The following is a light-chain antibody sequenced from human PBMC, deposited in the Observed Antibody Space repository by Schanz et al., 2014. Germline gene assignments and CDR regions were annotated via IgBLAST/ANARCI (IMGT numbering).Light chain of an antibody. J-gene: IGLJ3*02. V-gene: IGLV2-14*03. CDR3: TSYTSVSTWV. Sequence: QSALTQPASVSGSPGQSVTISCTGTSSDVGAYNYVSWYQQHPGKAPKLMIYDVTYRPSGVSNRFSGSKSGNTASLTISGLQTEDEADYYCTSYTSVSTWVFGGGTKVTVL. CDR1: SSDVGAYNY. CDR2: DVT.